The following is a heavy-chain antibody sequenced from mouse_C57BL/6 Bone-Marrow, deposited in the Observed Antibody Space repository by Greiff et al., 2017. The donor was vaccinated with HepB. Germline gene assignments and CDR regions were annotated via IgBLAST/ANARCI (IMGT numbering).Heavy chain of an antibody. CDR1: GYSFTGYY. Sequence: VQLQQSGPELVKPGASVKISCKASGYSFTGYYMNWVKQSPEKSLEWIGEINPSTGGTTYNQKFKAKATLTVDKSSSTAYMQLKSLTSEDSAVYYCARRYYYGSSQFAYWGQGTLVTVSA. V-gene: IGHV1-42*01. J-gene: IGHJ3*01. CDR3: ARRYYYGSSQFAY. D-gene: IGHD1-1*01. CDR2: INPSTGGT.